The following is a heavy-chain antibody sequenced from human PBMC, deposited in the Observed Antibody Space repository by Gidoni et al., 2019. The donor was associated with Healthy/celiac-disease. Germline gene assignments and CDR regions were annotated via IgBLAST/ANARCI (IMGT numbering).Heavy chain of an antibody. CDR2: ISSSSSTI. J-gene: IGHJ6*02. V-gene: IGHV3-48*02. Sequence: EVQLVESGGGLVQPGGSLRLSCAASGFTFSSYSMNWVRQAPGKGLEWVSYISSSSSTIYYADSVKGRFTISRDNAKNSLYLQMNSLRDEDTAVYYCARDQRGYDILTGYYKLYGMDVWGQGTTVTVSS. D-gene: IGHD3-9*01. CDR3: ARDQRGYDILTGYYKLYGMDV. CDR1: GFTFSSYS.